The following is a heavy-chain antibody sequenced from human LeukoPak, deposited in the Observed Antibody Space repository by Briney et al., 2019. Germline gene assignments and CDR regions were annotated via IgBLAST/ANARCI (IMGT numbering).Heavy chain of an antibody. D-gene: IGHD5-24*01. CDR2: VNHSGST. CDR3: ARHGLGDASMRWFDP. J-gene: IGHJ5*02. V-gene: IGHV4-34*01. CDR1: GGSFCGYS. Sequence: SETLSLTCAGYGGSFCGYSWSWIGQRPGNGLVWLGGVNHSGSTNYNPSLKSRVTISVDTSKNQFSLKLSSVTAADTAVYYCARHGLGDASMRWFDPWGQGTLVTVSS.